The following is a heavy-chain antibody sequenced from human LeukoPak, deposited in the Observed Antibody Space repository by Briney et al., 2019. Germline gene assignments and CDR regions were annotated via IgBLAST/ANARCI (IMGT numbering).Heavy chain of an antibody. V-gene: IGHV1-3*01. CDR1: GYTFTSYA. D-gene: IGHD1-26*01. CDR3: ARDGVGATIDY. CDR2: INAGNGNT. J-gene: IGHJ4*02. Sequence: AASVTVSCKASGYTFTSYAMHWVRQAPGQRLEWMGWINAGNGNTKYSQKFQGRVTITRDTSASTAYMELSSLRSEDTAVYYCARDGVGATIDYWGQGTLVTVSS.